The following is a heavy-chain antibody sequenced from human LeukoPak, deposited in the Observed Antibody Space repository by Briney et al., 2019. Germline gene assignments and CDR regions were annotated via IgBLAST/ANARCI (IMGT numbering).Heavy chain of an antibody. V-gene: IGHV4-4*07. D-gene: IGHD6-19*01. CDR1: GGSISSYY. Sequence: SETLSLTCTVSGGSISSYYWSWIRQPAGKGLEWIGRIYTSGSTNYNPYLKRGVTISVEKSKNQFSLKLSSVTAADTAVYYCAREGGDSSGWYGGYYFDYWGQGTLVTVSS. J-gene: IGHJ4*02. CDR2: IYTSGST. CDR3: AREGGDSSGWYGGYYFDY.